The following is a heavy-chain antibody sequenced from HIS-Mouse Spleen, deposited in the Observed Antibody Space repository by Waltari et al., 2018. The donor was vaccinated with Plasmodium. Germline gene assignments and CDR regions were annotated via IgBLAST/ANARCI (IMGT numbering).Heavy chain of an antibody. CDR1: GGTFSSYA. CDR3: ARLSRRGWYPDAFDI. Sequence: QVQLVQSGAEVKKPGSSVKVSCKASGGTFSSYAISWVRQAPGQGLEWMGGVHPSFGTANDAQKVQGRVTITADESTSTAYMELSSLRSEDTAVYYCARLSRRGWYPDAFDIWGQGTMVTVSS. D-gene: IGHD6-19*01. V-gene: IGHV1-69*01. CDR2: VHPSFGTA. J-gene: IGHJ3*02.